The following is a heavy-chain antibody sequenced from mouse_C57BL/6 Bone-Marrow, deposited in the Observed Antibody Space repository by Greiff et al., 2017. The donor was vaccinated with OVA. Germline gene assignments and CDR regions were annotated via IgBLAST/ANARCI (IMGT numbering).Heavy chain of an antibody. CDR3: TTLTVVA. CDR1: GFNIKDDY. CDR2: IDPENGDT. J-gene: IGHJ3*01. D-gene: IGHD1-1*01. Sequence: EVKLQESGAELVRPGASVKLSCTASGFNIKDDYMHWVKQRPEQGLEWIGWIDPENGDTEYASKFQGKATITADTSSNTAYLQLSSLTSEDTAVYYCTTLTVVARGQGTLVTVSA. V-gene: IGHV14-4*01.